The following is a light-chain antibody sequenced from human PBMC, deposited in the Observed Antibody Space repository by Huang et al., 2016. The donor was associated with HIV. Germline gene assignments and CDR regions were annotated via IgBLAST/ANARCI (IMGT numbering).Light chain of an antibody. CDR2: WAS. J-gene: IGKJ1*01. CDR1: QNVLFRSNSKNY. V-gene: IGKV4-1*01. CDR3: QQYFITPWT. Sequence: DIVVTQSPDSLAVSLGERATINCKSSQNVLFRSNSKNYLAWYQQKPGQPPKLLIYWASTRESGVPDRFSGSGFGTDFTLTISSLQAEDVAVYYYQQYFITPWTFGQGTKVEIK.